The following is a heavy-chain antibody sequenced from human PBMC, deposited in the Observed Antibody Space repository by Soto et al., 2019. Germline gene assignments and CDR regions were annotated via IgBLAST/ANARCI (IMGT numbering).Heavy chain of an antibody. CDR3: ARVCCSGGSWYNNYYYYYMDV. Sequence: QVQLVQSGAEVKKPGASVKVSCKASGYTFTSYDINWVRQATGQGLEWMGWMNPNSGNTGYAQKFQGRVTMTRNTSISTAYMELSSLRSEDTAVYYCARVCCSGGSWYNNYYYYYMDVWGKGTTVTVSS. D-gene: IGHD2-15*01. V-gene: IGHV1-8*01. CDR2: MNPNSGNT. CDR1: GYTFTSYD. J-gene: IGHJ6*03.